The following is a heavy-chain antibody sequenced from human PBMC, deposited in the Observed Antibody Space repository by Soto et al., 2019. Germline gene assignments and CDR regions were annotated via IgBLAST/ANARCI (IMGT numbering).Heavy chain of an antibody. CDR2: IYWDDDK. CDR3: TRSRGPLDS. V-gene: IGHV2-5*02. D-gene: IGHD3-10*01. J-gene: IGHJ4*02. Sequence: QITLKESGPTLVKPTQPLTLTCTFSGFSLTSSGVGVGWIRQSPGKVLEHLALIYWDDDKRYSPSLKSRLTITKDISENQVVLTMTNMDPMDTGTYYCTRSRGPLDSWGQGAQVTVS. CDR1: GFSLTSSGVG.